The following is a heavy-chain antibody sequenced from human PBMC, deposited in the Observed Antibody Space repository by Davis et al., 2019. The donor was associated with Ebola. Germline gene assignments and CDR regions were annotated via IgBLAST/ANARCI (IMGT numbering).Heavy chain of an antibody. D-gene: IGHD3-3*01. V-gene: IGHV3-23*01. Sequence: GESLKISCAASGFTFSSYAMSWVRQAPGKGLEWVSAISGSGGSTYYAGSVKGRFTISRDNSRNTLYLQMNSLRAEDTAVYYCAKGSVTIFGVAPDYYGMDVWGKGTTVTVSS. CDR3: AKGSVTIFGVAPDYYGMDV. CDR2: ISGSGGST. CDR1: GFTFSSYA. J-gene: IGHJ6*04.